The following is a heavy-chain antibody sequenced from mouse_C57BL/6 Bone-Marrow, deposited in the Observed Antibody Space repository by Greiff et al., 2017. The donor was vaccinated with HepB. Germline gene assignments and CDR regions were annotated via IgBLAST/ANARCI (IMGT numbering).Heavy chain of an antibody. J-gene: IGHJ2*01. CDR3: VRKGGCFDY. Sequence: EVQVVESGGDLVKPGGSLKLSCAASGFTFSSYGMSWVRQTPDKRLEWVATISSGGSYTYYPDSVKGRFTISRDNAKNTLYLQMSSLKSEDTAMYYCVRKGGCFDYWGQGTTLTVSS. V-gene: IGHV5-6*01. CDR1: GFTFSSYG. CDR2: ISSGGSYT.